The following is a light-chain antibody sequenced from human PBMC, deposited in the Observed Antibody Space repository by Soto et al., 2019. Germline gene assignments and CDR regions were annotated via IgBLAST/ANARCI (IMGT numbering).Light chain of an antibody. J-gene: IGLJ3*02. V-gene: IGLV2-14*01. CDR1: SSDVGGYNY. CDR2: DVS. CDR3: SSYTSSSTLGV. Sequence: QSVLTQPASVSGSPGQSITFSCTGTSSDVGGYNYVSWYQQHPGKAPKLMIYDVSNRPSGVSNRFSGSKSGNTASLTISGLQAEDEADYYCSSYTSSSTLGVFGGGTKLTVL.